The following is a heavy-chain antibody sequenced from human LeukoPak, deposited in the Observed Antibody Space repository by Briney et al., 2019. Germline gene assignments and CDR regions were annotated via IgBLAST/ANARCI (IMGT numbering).Heavy chain of an antibody. D-gene: IGHD3-22*01. CDR1: GFTFSSFW. J-gene: IGHJ4*02. Sequence: QSGRSLRLSCAASGFTFSSFWMSWVRQAPGKGLEWVANIKQDGSEKYYVDSVKGRFTISRDNAKNSLYLQMNSLRAGDTAVYYCARDSYYYDSSGYYYYFDYWGQGTLVTVSS. CDR3: ARDSYYYDSSGYYYYFDY. V-gene: IGHV3-7*01. CDR2: IKQDGSEK.